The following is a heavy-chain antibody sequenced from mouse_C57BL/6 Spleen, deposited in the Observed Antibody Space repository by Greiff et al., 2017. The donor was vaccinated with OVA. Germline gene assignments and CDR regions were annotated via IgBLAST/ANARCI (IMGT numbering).Heavy chain of an antibody. D-gene: IGHD4-1*02. CDR3: ASQLGRERGFAY. J-gene: IGHJ3*01. V-gene: IGHV7-3*01. CDR1: GFTFTDYY. Sequence: EVKLMESGGGLVQPGGSLSLSCAASGFTFTDYYMSWVRQPPGKALEWLGFIRNKANGYTTEYSASVKGRFTISRDNSQSILYLQMNALRAEDSATYYCASQLGRERGFAYWGQGTLVTVSA. CDR2: IRNKANGYTT.